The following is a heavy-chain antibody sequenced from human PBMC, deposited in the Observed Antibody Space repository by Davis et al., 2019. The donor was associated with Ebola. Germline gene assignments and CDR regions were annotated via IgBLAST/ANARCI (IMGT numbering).Heavy chain of an antibody. Sequence: GESLKISCKGSGYSFTSYGISWVRQAPGQGLEWMGWISAYNGNTNYAQKLQGRVTMTTDTSTSTAYMELRSLRSDDTAVYYCARDRAYSSSPRYNWFDPWGQGTLVTVSS. CDR2: ISAYNGNT. J-gene: IGHJ5*02. V-gene: IGHV1-18*01. CDR1: GYSFTSYG. CDR3: ARDRAYSSSPRYNWFDP. D-gene: IGHD6-6*01.